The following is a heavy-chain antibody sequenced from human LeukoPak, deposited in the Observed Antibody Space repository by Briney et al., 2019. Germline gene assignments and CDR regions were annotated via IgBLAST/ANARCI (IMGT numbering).Heavy chain of an antibody. CDR3: ARVIPAYDAFDM. V-gene: IGHV4-4*07. Sequence: PSETLSLTCTVSGGSISSYYWSWIRQPAGKGLEWIGRIYTSGSTNYNPSLKSRVTISVDTSKKQFSLKLNSVTAADTAVYYCARVIPAYDAFDMWGQGTMVTVSS. D-gene: IGHD2-2*01. J-gene: IGHJ3*02. CDR2: IYTSGST. CDR1: GGSISSYY.